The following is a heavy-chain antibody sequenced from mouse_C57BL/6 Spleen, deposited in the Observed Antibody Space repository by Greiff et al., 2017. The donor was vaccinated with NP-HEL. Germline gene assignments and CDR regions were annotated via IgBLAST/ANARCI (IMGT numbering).Heavy chain of an antibody. CDR3: ARISVDAMDY. J-gene: IGHJ4*01. Sequence: VQLKESGPVLVKPGASVKMSCKASGYTFTDYYMNWVKQSHGKSLEWIGVINPYNGGTSYNQKFKGKATLTVDKSSSTAYMELNSLTSEDSAVYYCARISVDAMDYWGQGTSVTVSS. D-gene: IGHD1-1*01. V-gene: IGHV1-19*01. CDR2: INPYNGGT. CDR1: GYTFTDYY.